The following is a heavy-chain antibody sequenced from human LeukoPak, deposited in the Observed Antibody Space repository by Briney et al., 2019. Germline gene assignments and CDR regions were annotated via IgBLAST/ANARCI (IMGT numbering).Heavy chain of an antibody. V-gene: IGHV4-31*03. Sequence: SGTLSLTCTVSGGSISSGGYYWSWIRQHPGTGLEWIGYIYYSGSTYYNPSLKSRVTISVDTSKNQFSLKLSSVTAADTAVYYCARDMAVAGVDPWGQGTLVTVSS. CDR3: ARDMAVAGVDP. CDR1: GGSISSGGYY. CDR2: IYYSGST. J-gene: IGHJ5*02. D-gene: IGHD6-19*01.